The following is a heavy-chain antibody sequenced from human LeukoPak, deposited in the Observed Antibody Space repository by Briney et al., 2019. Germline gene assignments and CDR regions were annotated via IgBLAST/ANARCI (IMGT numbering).Heavy chain of an antibody. CDR3: ARDGRQTAVAGTNWFDP. V-gene: IGHV1-69*05. Sequence: SVKVSCKASGGTFSSYAISWVRQAPGQGLEWMGGIIPIFGTANYAQKFQGRVTITTDESTSTAYMELSSLRSEDTAVYYCARDGRQTAVAGTNWFDPWGQGTLVTVSS. CDR1: GGTFSSYA. CDR2: IIPIFGTA. D-gene: IGHD6-19*01. J-gene: IGHJ5*02.